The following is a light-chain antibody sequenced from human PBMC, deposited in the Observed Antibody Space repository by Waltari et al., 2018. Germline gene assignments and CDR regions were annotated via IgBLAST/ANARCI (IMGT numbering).Light chain of an antibody. CDR3: QQTSSWPLT. J-gene: IGKJ4*01. CDR2: DTS. V-gene: IGKV3-11*01. CDR1: QSVSIN. Sequence: EIVLTQSPATLSLSPGQRATLSCRASQSVSINLGWYQQKLGQPPRFLIYDTSNMATGIPDRCSASGFGTDFTLTISSLEPEDFAVYFCQQTSSWPLTFGGGTKVEIK.